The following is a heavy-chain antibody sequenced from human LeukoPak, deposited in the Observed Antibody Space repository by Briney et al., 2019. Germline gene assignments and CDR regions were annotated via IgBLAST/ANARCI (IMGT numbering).Heavy chain of an antibody. CDR3: ARVRGYSYGEYFDY. CDR1: GGSMSNYY. D-gene: IGHD5-18*01. V-gene: IGHV4-59*01. J-gene: IGHJ4*02. CDR2: IYYRGST. Sequence: SETLSLTCTVSGGSMSNYYWSWIRQPPGKGLDWIGYIYYRGSTNYNPSLKSRVTISVDTSKNQFSLKLSSVTAADTAVYYCARVRGYSYGEYFDYWGQGTLVTVSS.